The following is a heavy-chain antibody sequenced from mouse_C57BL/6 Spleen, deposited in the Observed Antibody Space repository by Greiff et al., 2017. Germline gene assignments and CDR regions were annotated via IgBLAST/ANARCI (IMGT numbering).Heavy chain of an antibody. V-gene: IGHV5-9-1*02. CDR1: GFTFSSYA. D-gene: IGHD2-2*01. CDR3: TREGYPSFAY. Sequence: EVNLVESGEGLVKPGGSLKLSCAASGFTFSSYAMSWVRQTPEKRLAWVAYISSGGDYIYYADTVKGRFTISRDNARNTLYLQMSSLKSEDTSMYYCTREGYPSFAYWGQGTTLTVSS. J-gene: IGHJ2*01. CDR2: ISSGGDYI.